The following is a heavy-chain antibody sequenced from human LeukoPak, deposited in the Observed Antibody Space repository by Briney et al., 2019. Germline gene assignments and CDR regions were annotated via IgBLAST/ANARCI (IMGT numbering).Heavy chain of an antibody. D-gene: IGHD1-14*01. CDR1: GYSFTSYW. V-gene: IGHV5-51*01. CDR3: ARRANPYAAPDY. CDR2: MYPGESDT. J-gene: IGHJ4*02. Sequence: GESLKISCKGSGYSFTSYWIGWVRQMPGKGLEFMGIMYPGESDTRYSPSFQGRVSMSADKSINTAYLQWSSLKASDSGIYYCARRANPYAAPDYWGRGTLVTVSS.